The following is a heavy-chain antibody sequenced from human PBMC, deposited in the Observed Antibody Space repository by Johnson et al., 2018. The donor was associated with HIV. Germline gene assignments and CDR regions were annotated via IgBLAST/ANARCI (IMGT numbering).Heavy chain of an antibody. CDR2: IYSGGST. CDR3: ARVFYAIFGLGDAFDI. J-gene: IGHJ3*02. D-gene: IGHD3/OR15-3a*01. CDR1: GFTVSSNY. V-gene: IGHV3-66*02. Sequence: VQLVESGGGLVQPGGSLRLSCAASGFTVSSNYMSWVRQAPGKGLEWVSVIYSGGSTYYADSVKGRFTISRDNSKNTLYLQMNSLRAEDTAVYYCARVFYAIFGLGDAFDIWGQGTMVTVSS.